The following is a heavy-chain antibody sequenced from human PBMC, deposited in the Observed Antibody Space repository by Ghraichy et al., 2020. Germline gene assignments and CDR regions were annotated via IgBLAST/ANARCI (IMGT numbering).Heavy chain of an antibody. J-gene: IGHJ3*01. V-gene: IGHV4-59*11. Sequence: SETLSLTCTVSGDSINGHYWSWIRQPPGKGLEWIGYVFSSGTTSYHPSLMGRLNISLASSKNHISLRLTTVTAADTAVYFCAREFYFERGGWVVGAFALWGQSTKVFV. D-gene: IGHD3-22*01. CDR1: GDSINGHY. CDR2: VFSSGTT. CDR3: AREFYFERGGWVVGAFAL.